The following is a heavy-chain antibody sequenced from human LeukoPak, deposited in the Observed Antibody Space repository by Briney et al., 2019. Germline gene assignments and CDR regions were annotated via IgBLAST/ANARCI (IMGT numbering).Heavy chain of an antibody. CDR2: INPHSSDT. V-gene: IGHV1-18*01. J-gene: IGHJ3*01. CDR3: ARAHQLGAFDF. CDR1: GYTFTSYG. Sequence: ASVKVSCKASGYTFTSYGISWVRQAPGQGLEWMGWINPHSSDTKYAPKFRGRVTWTRGTSLNTTYMELSSLTSEDTATYYCARAHQLGAFDFWGQGTLVTVSS. D-gene: IGHD1-1*01.